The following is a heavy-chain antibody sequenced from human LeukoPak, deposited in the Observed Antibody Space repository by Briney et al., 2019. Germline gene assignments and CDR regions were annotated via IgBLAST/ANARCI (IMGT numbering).Heavy chain of an antibody. CDR1: GFTFSSYA. J-gene: IGHJ4*02. CDR2: VSYDGSNE. CDR3: AGAIVVVPAASLDY. D-gene: IGHD2-2*01. Sequence: PGGSLRLSCAASGFTFSSYAMHWVRQAPGKGLEWVAVVSYDGSNEYYADSVKGRFTISRDNSKNTLYLQMNSLRAEDTAAYYCAGAIVVVPAASLDYWGQGTLVTVSS. V-gene: IGHV3-30-3*01.